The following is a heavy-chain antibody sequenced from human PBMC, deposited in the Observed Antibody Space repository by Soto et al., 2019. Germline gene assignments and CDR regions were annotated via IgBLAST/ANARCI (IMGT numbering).Heavy chain of an antibody. CDR3: ARSTVTTWGYYYYGMDV. CDR2: INGDGSST. CDR1: GFTFSSYW. J-gene: IGHJ6*01. D-gene: IGHD4-17*01. V-gene: IGHV3-74*01. Sequence: GGSLRLSCAASGFTFSSYWMHRVRQAPGQGLVWLSRINGDGSSTSYADSVKGRFTISRDNAQNSLYLQMNSLRAEHTALYYCARSTVTTWGYYYYGMDVWGEGTTVTVSS.